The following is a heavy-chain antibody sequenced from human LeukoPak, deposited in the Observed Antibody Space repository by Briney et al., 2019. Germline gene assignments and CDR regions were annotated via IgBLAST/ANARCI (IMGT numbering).Heavy chain of an antibody. V-gene: IGHV3-48*01. CDR3: GRDGGVAYGLDV. CDR1: GFTFKSHN. Sequence: GGSLRLSCVASGFTFKSHNMNWVRQAPGKGLEWVSFTSGDSKVIYYADSVKGRFTISRDNAKNSLYLQMDSLRADDTAVYYCGRDGGVAYGLDVWGQGTTVTVSS. D-gene: IGHD3-3*01. CDR2: TSGDSKVI. J-gene: IGHJ6*02.